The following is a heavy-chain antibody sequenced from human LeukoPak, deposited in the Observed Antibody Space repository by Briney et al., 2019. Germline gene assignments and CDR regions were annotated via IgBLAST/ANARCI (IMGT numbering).Heavy chain of an antibody. D-gene: IGHD3-10*01. CDR2: ISSNGGST. CDR1: GCTFSSYA. J-gene: IGHJ4*02. V-gene: IGHV3-64*01. Sequence: GGSLRLSCAASGCTFSSYAMHWVRQAPGKGLEYVSAISSNGGSTYYANSVKRRFTISRDNSKNTLYLQMGSLRAEDMAVYYCAREGGSGSYWFDYWGQGTLVTVSS. CDR3: AREGGSGSYWFDY.